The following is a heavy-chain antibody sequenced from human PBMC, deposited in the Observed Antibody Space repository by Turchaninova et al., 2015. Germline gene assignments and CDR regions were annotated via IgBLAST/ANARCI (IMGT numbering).Heavy chain of an antibody. V-gene: IGHV4-34*01. CDR2: INHSGST. Sequence: QVQFQKWGAGRFTPLETLSPTCPLYGGSFSGRHWSWSRQPPGKGPEWIGEINHSGSTIYNPALKSRVTISVDTSKNQFSLKVTSMTAADTAVYYCVSSWYMEYWSQGTPVIVSS. J-gene: IGHJ4*02. CDR1: GGSFSGRH. D-gene: IGHD6-13*01. CDR3: VSSWYMEY.